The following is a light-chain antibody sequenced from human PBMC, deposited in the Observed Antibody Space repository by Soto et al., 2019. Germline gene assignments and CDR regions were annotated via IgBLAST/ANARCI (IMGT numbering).Light chain of an antibody. J-gene: IGKJ1*01. Sequence: DIQMTQSPSTLSASVGDRVTITCRASQNINDWLVWYQQNPGKAPKLLIYKASGLESGVPSRFSGSGSGTEFTLTISSLQPDDIATYYCQHYGAFGQGTKVEIK. CDR3: QHYGA. CDR1: QNINDW. V-gene: IGKV1-5*03. CDR2: KAS.